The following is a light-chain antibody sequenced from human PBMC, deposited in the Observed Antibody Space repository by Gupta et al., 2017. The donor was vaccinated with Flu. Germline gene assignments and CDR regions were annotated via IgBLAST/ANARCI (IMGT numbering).Light chain of an antibody. Sequence: DIAMSQSPLSLSVTPGEPASISCRSTQSLLHGNGYNYLDWYLQKPGQSPQLLIYLGSNRASGVPDRFSGSGSGTDFTLKISRVEAEDVGVYYCMQALQTIFTFGPGTKVDIK. CDR1: QSLLHGNGYNY. J-gene: IGKJ3*01. V-gene: IGKV2-28*01. CDR3: MQALQTIFT. CDR2: LGS.